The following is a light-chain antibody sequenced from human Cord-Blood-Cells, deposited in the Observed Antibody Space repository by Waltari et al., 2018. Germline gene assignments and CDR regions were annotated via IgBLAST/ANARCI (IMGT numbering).Light chain of an antibody. Sequence: QSALTQPPSASGSPRQSVTISCTGTSSDVVVYNYVSWYQQHPGKAPKLMIYEVSKRPSGVPDRFSGSKSGNTASLTVSGLQAEDEADYYCSSYAGSNNLVFGGGTKLTVL. CDR2: EVS. CDR3: SSYAGSNNLV. J-gene: IGLJ3*02. V-gene: IGLV2-8*01. CDR1: SSDVVVYNY.